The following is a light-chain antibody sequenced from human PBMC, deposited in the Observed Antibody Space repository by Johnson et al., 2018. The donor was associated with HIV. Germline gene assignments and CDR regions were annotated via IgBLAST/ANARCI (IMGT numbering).Light chain of an antibody. Sequence: HSVLKQPPSVSAAPGQKVTISCSGSSSNIGNNYVSWYQQLPGTAPKLLIYDNNKRPSGIPDRFSGSKSGTSATLGITGLQTGDEADYYCGTWDSSLSAYVFGTGTKVTVL. CDR3: GTWDSSLSAYV. J-gene: IGLJ1*01. CDR2: DNN. V-gene: IGLV1-51*01. CDR1: SSNIGNNY.